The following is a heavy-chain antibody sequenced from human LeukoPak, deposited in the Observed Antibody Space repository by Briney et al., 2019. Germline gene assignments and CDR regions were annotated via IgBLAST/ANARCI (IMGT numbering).Heavy chain of an antibody. J-gene: IGHJ4*02. CDR2: IYYSGST. Sequence: PSETLSLTCTVSGGSISSYYWSWIRQPPGKGLEWIGYIYYSGSTNYNPSLKSRVTISVDTSKNQFSLKLSSVTAADTAVCYCARAASHYYDSSGLDYWGQGTLVTVSS. D-gene: IGHD3-22*01. V-gene: IGHV4-59*01. CDR3: ARAASHYYDSSGLDY. CDR1: GGSISSYY.